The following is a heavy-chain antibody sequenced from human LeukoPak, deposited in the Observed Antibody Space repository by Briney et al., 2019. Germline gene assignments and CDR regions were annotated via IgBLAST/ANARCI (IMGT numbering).Heavy chain of an antibody. Sequence: GEPLKISSKGSGYSFISFWIGCVRQMPGKGLEWVGIIYPGDSDTRYSPSFKGQVTISADKSITTDYRQWSSLKASDTAMYYCARGIDYNDYRLSDSWRQGTQVTASS. CDR3: ARGIDYNDYRLSDS. CDR1: GYSFISFW. J-gene: IGHJ4*02. V-gene: IGHV5-51*01. CDR2: IYPGDSDT. D-gene: IGHD4-11*01.